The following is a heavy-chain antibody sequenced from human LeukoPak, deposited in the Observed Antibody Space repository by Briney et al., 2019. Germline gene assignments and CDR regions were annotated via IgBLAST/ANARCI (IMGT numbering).Heavy chain of an antibody. V-gene: IGHV5-51*01. J-gene: IGHJ4*02. Sequence: GESLKISCKGSGYSFTSYWIGWVRQMPGKGLEWMGIIYPGDSDTRYSPSFQGQVTISADKSISTAYLQWSGLKASDTAMYYCARKYSSSWNYFDYWGQGTLVTVSS. D-gene: IGHD6-13*01. CDR2: IYPGDSDT. CDR1: GYSFTSYW. CDR3: ARKYSSSWNYFDY.